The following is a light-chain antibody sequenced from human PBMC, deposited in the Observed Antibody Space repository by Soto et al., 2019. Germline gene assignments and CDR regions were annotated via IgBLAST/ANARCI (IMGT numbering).Light chain of an antibody. J-gene: IGKJ4*01. CDR2: DAS. Sequence: ETVLTQSPATLSLSPGEIATLYCRASQSVSSYLAWYQQKPGQAPRLLIYDASNRATGIPARFSGSGSGTDFTLTIDSLEPEDFAVYYCQQRRNWPPLTFGGGTKVEIK. CDR1: QSVSSY. CDR3: QQRRNWPPLT. V-gene: IGKV3-11*01.